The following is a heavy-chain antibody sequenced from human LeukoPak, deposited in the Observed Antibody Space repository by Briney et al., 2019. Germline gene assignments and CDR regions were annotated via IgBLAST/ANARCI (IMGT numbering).Heavy chain of an antibody. Sequence: TGGSLTLSCAASGFTFSSYAMGWVRQAPGKGLEWFSAISGNSGSDTYYADAVKGRFTISRDNSKTTLYLEMNSLRAEDTAVYYCAKGSSSGRPYFFDYWGQGSLVAVSS. J-gene: IGHJ4*02. CDR1: GFTFSSYA. V-gene: IGHV3-23*01. CDR3: AKGSSSGRPYFFDY. CDR2: ISGNSGSDT. D-gene: IGHD3-10*01.